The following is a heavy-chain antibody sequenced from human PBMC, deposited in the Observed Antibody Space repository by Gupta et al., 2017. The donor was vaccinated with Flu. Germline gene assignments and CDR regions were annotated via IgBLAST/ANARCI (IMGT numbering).Heavy chain of an antibody. J-gene: IGHJ4*02. Sequence: EVQLVESGGGLVKPGESLRLSCAASGLPFTNAWMTWVRQAPGRGLEWVGHITSKRDGESTDYAAPVKDRFTISRDDSKNLVYLQMNNLKIEDTAVYYCATPPGFYDTAPLDYWGQGTLVTVSS. V-gene: IGHV3-15*01. CDR2: ITSKRDGEST. D-gene: IGHD3-22*01. CDR3: ATPPGFYDTAPLDY. CDR1: GLPFTNAW.